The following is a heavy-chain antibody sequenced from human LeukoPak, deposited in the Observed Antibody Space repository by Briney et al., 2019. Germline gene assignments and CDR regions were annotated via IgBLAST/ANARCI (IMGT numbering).Heavy chain of an antibody. V-gene: IGHV3-64*04. CDR3: ARHGTPAAAGSTFDI. CDR1: GFTFSSYA. CDR2: ISSNGGST. J-gene: IGHJ3*02. Sequence: GGSLRLSCSASGFTFSSYAMHWVRQAPGKGLEYVSAISSNGGSTYYADSVKGRFTISRDNSKNTLYLQMSSLRASDTAMYYCARHGTPAAAGSTFDIWGQGTMVTVSS. D-gene: IGHD6-13*01.